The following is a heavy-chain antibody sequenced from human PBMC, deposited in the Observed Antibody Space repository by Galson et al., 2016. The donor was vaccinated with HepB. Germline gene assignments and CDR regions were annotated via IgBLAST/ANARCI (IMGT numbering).Heavy chain of an antibody. CDR3: ARFCRSARCLMWGGQNYFNYYAMDV. CDR1: GGSFRSYI. V-gene: IGHV1-69*13. Sequence: QSGAEVKKPGASVKVSCKASGGSFRSYIITWVRQAPGQGLEWMGEIFPISGTANYTQKCQGRVTISADESTSTAYMELSSLRSEDTAVYYCARFCRSARCLMWGGQNYFNYYAMDVWGQGTAVTVSS. CDR2: IFPISGTA. D-gene: IGHD2-2*01. J-gene: IGHJ6*02.